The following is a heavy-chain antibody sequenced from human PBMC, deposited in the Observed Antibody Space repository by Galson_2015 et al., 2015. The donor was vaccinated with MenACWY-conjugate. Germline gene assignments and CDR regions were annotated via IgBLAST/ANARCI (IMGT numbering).Heavy chain of an antibody. J-gene: IGHJ5*02. Sequence: SETLSLTCIVSGDSISTSSYYWGWVRQPPGEALEWIGSIYHNEATYYTPSLKSRATISGDTSNNRFSLSLTSPSAADTAVYYCIGHHQHPWFDPWGQGILVTVSS. CDR1: GDSISTSSYY. V-gene: IGHV4-39*02. CDR3: IGHHQHPWFDP. CDR2: IYHNEAT.